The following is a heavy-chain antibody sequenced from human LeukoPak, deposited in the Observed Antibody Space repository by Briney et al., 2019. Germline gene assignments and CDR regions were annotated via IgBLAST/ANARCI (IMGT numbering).Heavy chain of an antibody. CDR3: ARDQVDSLDY. Sequence: PSETLSLTCSFSGYSISSGYYWGWIRQPPVQGLEWIGNIYHSGSTNYNPSLKSRVTMSVDTSKNQFSLKLSSVTAADTAVYYCARDQVDSLDYWGQGTLVTVSS. D-gene: IGHD3/OR15-3a*01. J-gene: IGHJ4*02. V-gene: IGHV4-38-2*02. CDR1: GYSISSGYY. CDR2: IYHSGST.